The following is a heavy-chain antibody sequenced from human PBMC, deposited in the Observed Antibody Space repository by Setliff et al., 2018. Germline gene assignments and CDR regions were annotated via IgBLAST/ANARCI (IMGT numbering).Heavy chain of an antibody. Sequence: SETLSLTCAVYGGTFSGSYWSWIRQPAGKGLEWIGHIYIGGSANYNPSLKSRVTMSIDTSKNQFSLKLNSVTAADMAVYYCAREQWLDPPGYYYMDVWAKGTTVTVSS. CDR1: GGTFSGSY. CDR2: IYIGGSA. CDR3: AREQWLDPPGYYYMDV. J-gene: IGHJ6*03. V-gene: IGHV4-4*07. D-gene: IGHD6-19*01.